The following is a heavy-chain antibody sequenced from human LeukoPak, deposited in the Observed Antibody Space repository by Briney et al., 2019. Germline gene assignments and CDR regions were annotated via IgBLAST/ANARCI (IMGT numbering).Heavy chain of an antibody. CDR1: GFTFSSYS. CDR2: ISSSSSYI. J-gene: IGHJ4*02. CDR3: ARDSFTIPYYYDSSGYFDY. V-gene: IGHV3-21*01. Sequence: GGSLRLSCAASGFTFSSYSMNWVRQAPGKGLEWVSSISSSSSYIYYADSVKGRFTISRDNAKNSLYLQMNSLRAEDTAVYYCARDSFTIPYYYDSSGYFDYWGQGTLVTVSS. D-gene: IGHD3-22*01.